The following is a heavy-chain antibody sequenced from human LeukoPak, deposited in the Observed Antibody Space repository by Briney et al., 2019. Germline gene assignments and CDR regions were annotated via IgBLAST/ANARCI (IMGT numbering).Heavy chain of an antibody. D-gene: IGHD6-19*01. Sequence: RPSETLSLTCTASGGSISSSSYYWGWIRQPPGKGLEWIGSIYYSGSTYYNPSLKSRVTISVDTSKNQFSLKLSSVTAADTAVYYCARLGSGWYGGFDYWGQGTLVTVSS. CDR1: GGSISSSSYY. V-gene: IGHV4-39*01. CDR3: ARLGSGWYGGFDY. CDR2: IYYSGST. J-gene: IGHJ4*02.